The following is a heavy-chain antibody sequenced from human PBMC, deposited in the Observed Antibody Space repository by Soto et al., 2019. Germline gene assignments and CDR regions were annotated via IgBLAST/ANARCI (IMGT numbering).Heavy chain of an antibody. J-gene: IGHJ3*01. Sequence: TLTHRKTGNFAGFRLSNSKKCVSWIRQPPGKALEWLALIDWDDDKYYSTSLKTRLTISKDTSKNQVVLTMTNMDPVYTSPDYCGRRGCSKAFDFLGQGTMVTGSS. CDR1: GFRLSNSKKC. CDR2: IDWDDDK. D-gene: IGHD2-2*01. V-gene: IGHV2-70*01. CDR3: GRRGCSKAFDF.